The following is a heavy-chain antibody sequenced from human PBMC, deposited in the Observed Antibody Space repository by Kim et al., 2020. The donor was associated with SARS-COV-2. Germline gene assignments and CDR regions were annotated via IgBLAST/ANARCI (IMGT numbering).Heavy chain of an antibody. V-gene: IGHV3-23*01. CDR3: AKDHESSGWPTFDY. J-gene: IGHJ4*02. CDR2: NRNNGNNP. CDR1: GFTFSRFA. Sequence: GGSLRLSCEASGFTFSRFAMSWVRQAPGRGLEWVANRNNGNNPYHADSVKGRFTVSRDTAKNTLYLQMDNLRVEDTALYYCAKDHESSGWPTFDYWGQGTQVTVSS. D-gene: IGHD3-22*01.